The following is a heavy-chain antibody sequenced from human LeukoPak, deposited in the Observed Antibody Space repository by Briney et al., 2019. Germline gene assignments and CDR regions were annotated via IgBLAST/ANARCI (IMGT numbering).Heavy chain of an antibody. CDR1: GGSISSYY. CDR3: ASDATRNAFDI. Sequence: PSETRSLTCTVSGGSISSYYWSWIRQPAGKGLEWIGRIYTSGSTNYNPSLKSRVTMSVDTSKNQFSLKLSSVTAADAAVYYCASDATRNAFDIWGQGTMVTVSS. CDR2: IYTSGST. V-gene: IGHV4-4*07. D-gene: IGHD5-12*01. J-gene: IGHJ3*02.